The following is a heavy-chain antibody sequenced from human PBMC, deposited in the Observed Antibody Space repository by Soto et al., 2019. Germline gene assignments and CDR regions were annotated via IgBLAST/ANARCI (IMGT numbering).Heavy chain of an antibody. CDR2: ISGSGGST. Sequence: EVQLLESGGGLVQPGGSLRLSCAASGFTFSSYAMSWVRQAPGKGLEWVSAISGSGGSTYYADSVKGRFTISRDNSKNTLDQQTNSLRAEDTAVYYGAKAPLLSTVITDNYFQHWGQGTLVTASS. D-gene: IGHD4-17*01. CDR1: GFTFSSYA. V-gene: IGHV3-23*01. J-gene: IGHJ1*01. CDR3: AKAPLLSTVITDNYFQH.